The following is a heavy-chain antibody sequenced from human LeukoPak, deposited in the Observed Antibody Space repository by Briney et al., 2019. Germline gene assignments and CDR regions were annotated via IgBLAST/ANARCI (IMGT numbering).Heavy chain of an antibody. CDR3: ATLTPGIAAAGSGIGYYYGMDV. D-gene: IGHD6-13*01. V-gene: IGHV1-8*01. CDR2: MNPNSGNT. J-gene: IGHJ6*02. CDR1: GYTFTSYD. Sequence: ASVKVSRKASGYTFTSYDINWVRQATGQGLEWMGWMNPNSGNTGYAQKFQGRVTMTRNTSISTAYMELSSLRSEDTAVYYCATLTPGIAAAGSGIGYYYGMDVWGQGTTVTVSS.